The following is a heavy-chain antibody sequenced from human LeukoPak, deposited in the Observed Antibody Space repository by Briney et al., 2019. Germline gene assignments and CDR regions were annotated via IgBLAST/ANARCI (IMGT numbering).Heavy chain of an antibody. CDR3: AKAHDDTTFGVAD. V-gene: IGHV3-30*18. Sequence: QPGRSLRLSCAASGITFSSYGMHWVRQAPGKGLEWVAVISYDGSNKYYADSVKGRFTISRDNSKNTLYLQMNSLRAEDTAVYYCAKAHDDTTFGVADWGQGTLVTVSS. CDR1: GITFSSYG. CDR2: ISYDGSNK. J-gene: IGHJ4*02. D-gene: IGHD3-3*01.